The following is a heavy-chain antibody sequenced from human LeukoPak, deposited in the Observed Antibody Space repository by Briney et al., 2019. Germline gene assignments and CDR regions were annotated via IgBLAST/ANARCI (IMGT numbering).Heavy chain of an antibody. V-gene: IGHV4-39*07. Sequence: SETLSLTCTVSGGSIRSSYYYWGWIRQPPGKGLEWIGEINHSGSTNYNPSLKSRVTISVDTSKNQFSLKLSSVTAADTAVYYCARGRGFLRAYYFDYWGQGTLVTVSS. CDR1: GGSIRSSYYY. CDR3: ARGRGFLRAYYFDY. D-gene: IGHD2/OR15-2a*01. CDR2: INHSGST. J-gene: IGHJ4*02.